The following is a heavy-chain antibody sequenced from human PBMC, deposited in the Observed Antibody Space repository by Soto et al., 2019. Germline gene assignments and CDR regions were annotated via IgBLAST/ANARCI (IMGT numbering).Heavy chain of an antibody. CDR2: IKSKTDSGKT. CDR3: TTDLNWSQDY. V-gene: IGHV3-15*01. J-gene: IGHJ4*02. D-gene: IGHD1-20*01. CDR1: GVKIRNVG. Sequence: GGPMRLCCAVAGVKIRNVGGSRVSQAPGKGLEWDGRIKSKTDSGKTDDAAPVKGRFTISRDDSKNTLYLQMNSLKTVDTAVYYGTTDLNWSQDYWGQGTLVTVTS.